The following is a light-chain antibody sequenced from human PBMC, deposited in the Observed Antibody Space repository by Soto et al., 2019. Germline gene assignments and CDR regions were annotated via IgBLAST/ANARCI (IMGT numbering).Light chain of an antibody. CDR1: QSISTW. CDR3: QQYYGYGR. Sequence: DIQMTQSPSTLSASVGDRVTITCRASQSISTWLAWYQQKPGKAPKLLIYKASSLESGVPSRFIGSGSGTEFTLTISGLQPDDFATYYCQQYYGYGRFGQGTKV. CDR2: KAS. J-gene: IGKJ1*01. V-gene: IGKV1-5*03.